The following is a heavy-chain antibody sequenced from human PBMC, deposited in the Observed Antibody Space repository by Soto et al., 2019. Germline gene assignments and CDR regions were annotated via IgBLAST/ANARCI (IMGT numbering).Heavy chain of an antibody. D-gene: IGHD3-10*01. CDR2: SSYDGRET. Sequence: VQLVESGGGLVKPGASLRLSCEVSDFDFSSYGIHWVRQAPGKGLEWVAASSYDGRETFYADSAKGRFTVSKETSKNTAFLQMNALRHEDTAVYFCARDSGWPILNFTNWGKGPPVTVSS. CDR3: ARDSGWPILNFTN. V-gene: IGHV3-30*03. J-gene: IGHJ4*02. CDR1: DFDFSSYG.